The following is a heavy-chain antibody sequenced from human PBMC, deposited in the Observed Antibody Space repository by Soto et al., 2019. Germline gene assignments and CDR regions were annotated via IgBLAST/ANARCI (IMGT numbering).Heavy chain of an antibody. Sequence: QVQLVESGGGLVKPGGSLRLSCAASGFTFTDFYMSWIRQSPGKGLTWISYISNSGGYTNYADSVEGRFTVSRDDVKNSVILQMNSLTAEDSAVYYCARLVRPQRSTTWHNRLYYFDHWGRGTLVTVAS. CDR2: ISNSGGYT. D-gene: IGHD1-1*01. CDR1: GFTFTDFY. J-gene: IGHJ4*01. V-gene: IGHV3-11*06. CDR3: ARLVRPQRSTTWHNRLYYFDH.